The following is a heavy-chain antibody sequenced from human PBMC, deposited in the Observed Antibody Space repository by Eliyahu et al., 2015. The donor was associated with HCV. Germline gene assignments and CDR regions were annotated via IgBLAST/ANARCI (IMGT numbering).Heavy chain of an antibody. CDR2: VSAGGGST. CDR3: AKAQLRSFEWAWNYYDMDV. D-gene: IGHD3-3*01. V-gene: IGHV3-23*01. CDR1: GFIFTDFG. Sequence: EVQLLESGGGVVQPGGSLRLSXEASGFIFTDFGXGXVRQXPGKGLGWVSSVSAGGGSTYNANSVKGRFTISRDNSKNTVVLQMNSLRAEDTAVYYCAKAQLRSFEWAWNYYDMDVWGQGTTVTVSS. J-gene: IGHJ6*01.